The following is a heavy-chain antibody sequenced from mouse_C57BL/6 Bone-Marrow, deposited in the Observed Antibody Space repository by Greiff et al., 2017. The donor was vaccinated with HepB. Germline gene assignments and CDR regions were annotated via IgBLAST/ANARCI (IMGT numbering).Heavy chain of an antibody. V-gene: IGHV1-55*01. CDR1: GYTFTSYW. CDR2: IYPGSGST. D-gene: IGHD1-1*01. Sequence: VQLQQPGAELVKPGASVKMSCKASGYTFTSYWITWVKQRPGQGLEWIGDIYPGSGSTNYNEKFKSKATLTVDTSSSTAYMQLSSLTSEDSAVYYCARGYYGSSYPFDSWGQGTTLTVSS. CDR3: ARGYYGSSYPFDS. J-gene: IGHJ2*01.